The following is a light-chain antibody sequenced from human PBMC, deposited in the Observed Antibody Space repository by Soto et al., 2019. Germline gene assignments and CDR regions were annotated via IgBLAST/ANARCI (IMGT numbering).Light chain of an antibody. V-gene: IGKV3-11*01. J-gene: IGKJ4*01. CDR1: QSVSSY. CDR3: QQRSNWPST. Sequence: EIVLTQSPATLSLSPGERAALSYRASQSVSSYLAWYQQKPGQAPRLLIYDACKRATVIPARFSGSGSGTDFTLTISSLEPEDFAVYFCQQRSNWPSTFGGGTKVEI. CDR2: DAC.